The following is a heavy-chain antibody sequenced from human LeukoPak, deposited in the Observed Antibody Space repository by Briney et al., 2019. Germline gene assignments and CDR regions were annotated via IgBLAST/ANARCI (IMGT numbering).Heavy chain of an antibody. Sequence: GESLKISCKASGYSFTNYWIGWVRQMPGKGLEWMGIIYPGDSDTRYSPSFQGQVTISADKSISTAYLQWSSLRASDTAIYYCARLVAAAGYNWFDPWGQGTLVTVS. V-gene: IGHV5-51*01. CDR2: IYPGDSDT. J-gene: IGHJ5*02. D-gene: IGHD6-13*01. CDR1: GYSFTNYW. CDR3: ARLVAAAGYNWFDP.